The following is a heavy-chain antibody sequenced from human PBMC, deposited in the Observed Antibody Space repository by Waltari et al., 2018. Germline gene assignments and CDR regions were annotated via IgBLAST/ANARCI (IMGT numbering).Heavy chain of an antibody. Sequence: QVQLVQSGAEVKKPGASVKVSCKVSGYTLTDLSMHLVRQAPGQGLEWMGGFDPEDGETIYAQNFQGRVTMSEDTSTDTAYMELSSLRSEDTAVYYCATRIAYYYDSSGYYFNYWGQGSLVTVSS. V-gene: IGHV1-24*01. J-gene: IGHJ4*02. CDR2: FDPEDGET. CDR3: ATRIAYYYDSSGYYFNY. D-gene: IGHD3-22*01. CDR1: GYTLTDLS.